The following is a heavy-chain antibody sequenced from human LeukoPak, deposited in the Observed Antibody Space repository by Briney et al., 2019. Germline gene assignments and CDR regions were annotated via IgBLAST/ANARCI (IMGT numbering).Heavy chain of an antibody. V-gene: IGHV3-48*03. CDR3: ARRFDS. Sequence: PGGSLRLSCAVSGFTFSTYSMNWVRQAPGKGLEWVSYISSTGTIYYADSVKGRFTISRDNAKNSLYLQMNSLRAEDTAIYYCARRFDSWGQGTLVTVSS. CDR1: GFTFSTYS. CDR2: ISSTGTI. J-gene: IGHJ4*02.